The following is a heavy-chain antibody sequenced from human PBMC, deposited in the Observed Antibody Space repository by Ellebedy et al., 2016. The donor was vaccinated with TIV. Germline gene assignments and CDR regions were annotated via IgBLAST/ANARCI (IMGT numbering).Heavy chain of an antibody. D-gene: IGHD4-17*01. J-gene: IGHJ4*02. V-gene: IGHV1-69*05. Sequence: SVKVSXXASGGTFSSYAISWVRQAPGQGLEWMGGIIPIFGTANYAQKFQGRVAMTRDTSTSTVYMELSSLRSEDTAVYYCARVGIYDYGDQRGSTFDYWGQGTLVTVSS. CDR2: IIPIFGTA. CDR3: ARVGIYDYGDQRGSTFDY. CDR1: GGTFSSYA.